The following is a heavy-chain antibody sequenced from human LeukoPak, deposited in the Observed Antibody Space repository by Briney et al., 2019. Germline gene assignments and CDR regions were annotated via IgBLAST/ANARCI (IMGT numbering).Heavy chain of an antibody. CDR2: IYYSGST. D-gene: IGHD3-10*01. CDR3: ARPAVRGVMGRYFDS. Sequence: SETLSLTCTVSGGSISNYYWTWIRQPPGKELEWIGYIYYSGSTNYNPSLKSRVTISLDTPKNQFSLKVTFVTAADTAVYYCARPAVRGVMGRYFDSWGQGTLVTVSS. V-gene: IGHV4-59*12. J-gene: IGHJ4*02. CDR1: GGSISNYY.